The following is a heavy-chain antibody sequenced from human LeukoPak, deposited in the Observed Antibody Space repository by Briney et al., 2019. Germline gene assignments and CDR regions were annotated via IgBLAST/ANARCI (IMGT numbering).Heavy chain of an antibody. V-gene: IGHV3-7*01. J-gene: IGHJ4*02. CDR1: GFTFSSYW. CDR3: ARDLTVGATFDY. Sequence: GGSLRLSCAASGFTFSSYWMSWVRQAPGKGLEWVADIKQDGSEKYYVDSVTGRFTISRDTAKKSLYLQMNSLRAEDTAVYYCARDLTVGATFDYWGQGTLVTVSS. CDR2: IKQDGSEK. D-gene: IGHD1-26*01.